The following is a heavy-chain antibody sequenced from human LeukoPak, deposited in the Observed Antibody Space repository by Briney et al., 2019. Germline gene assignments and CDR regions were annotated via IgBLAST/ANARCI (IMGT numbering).Heavy chain of an antibody. CDR1: GDSVSSDSYY. D-gene: IGHD6-19*01. CDR3: ASRTRQWLYAFDY. Sequence: SETLSLTCTVSGDSVSSDSYYWSWIRQPPGKGLEWIAYIDYSGSTNYNPSLKSRVTISVDTSKNQFSLKLSSVTAADTAVYYCASRTRQWLYAFDYWGQGTLVTVSS. V-gene: IGHV4-61*01. CDR2: IDYSGST. J-gene: IGHJ4*02.